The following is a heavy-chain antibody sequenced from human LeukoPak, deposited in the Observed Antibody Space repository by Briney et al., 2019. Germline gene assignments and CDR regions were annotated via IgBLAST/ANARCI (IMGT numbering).Heavy chain of an antibody. D-gene: IGHD6-6*01. CDR1: GGSFSGYY. V-gene: IGHV4-34*01. CDR3: ARKRGSSRWNAFDI. J-gene: IGHJ3*02. Sequence: SETLSLTCAVYGGSFSGYYWSWIRQPPGKGLEWIGEINHSGSTNYNPSLKSRVTISVDTSKNQFSLKLSSVTAAGTAVYYCARKRGSSRWNAFDIWGQGTMVTVSS. CDR2: INHSGST.